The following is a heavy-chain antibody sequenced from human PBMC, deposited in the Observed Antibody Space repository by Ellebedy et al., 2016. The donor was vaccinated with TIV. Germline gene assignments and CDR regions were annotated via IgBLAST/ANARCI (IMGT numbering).Heavy chain of an antibody. D-gene: IGHD2-21*01. J-gene: IGHJ4*02. CDR3: ARLGLGTRRGGIAY. CDR1: GFTFSDYY. Sequence: PGGSLRLSCAASGFTFSDYYMTWIRQAPGKGPEWISYISGSGTTKYYTESVKGRFIISRDNAKNSMYLEMNSLTVEDTAVYYCARLGLGTRRGGIAYWGQGNLVTVSS. V-gene: IGHV3-11*01. CDR2: ISGSGTTK.